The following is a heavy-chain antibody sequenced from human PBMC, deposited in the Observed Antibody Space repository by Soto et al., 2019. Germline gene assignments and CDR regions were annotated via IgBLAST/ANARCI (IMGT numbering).Heavy chain of an antibody. Sequence: GGSLRLSCAASGITVSNRFMNWVRQAPGKGLEWVSFMYTGGSTYYADSVKGRFTISRDNSKNTLYLQMNSLRVEDTAVYYCASRPGELSLYRDWFDPWGQGTLVTVSS. V-gene: IGHV3-66*01. CDR1: GITVSNRF. J-gene: IGHJ5*02. D-gene: IGHD3-16*02. CDR3: ASRPGELSLYRDWFDP. CDR2: MYTGGST.